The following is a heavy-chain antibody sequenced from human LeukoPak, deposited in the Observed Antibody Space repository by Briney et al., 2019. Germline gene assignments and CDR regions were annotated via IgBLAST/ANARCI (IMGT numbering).Heavy chain of an antibody. CDR3: ARSGSLGFYYGMDV. V-gene: IGHV3-53*01. CDR2: IYSGGST. D-gene: IGHD1-26*01. Sequence: PSETLSLTCTVSGGSVSSGSYYWSWVRQAPGKGLEWVSVIYSGGSTYYADSVKGRFTISRDNSKNTLYLQMNSLRAEDTAVYYCARSGSLGFYYGMDVWGQGTTVTVSS. J-gene: IGHJ6*02. CDR1: GGSVSSGSYY.